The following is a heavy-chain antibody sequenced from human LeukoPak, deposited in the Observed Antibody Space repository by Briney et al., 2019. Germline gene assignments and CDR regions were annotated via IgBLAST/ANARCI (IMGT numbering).Heavy chain of an antibody. D-gene: IGHD6-13*01. CDR3: VKGLGIPGNYYGMDV. Sequence: GGSLRLSCSASGFTFSNYAVHWVRQAPGKGLEFVSAIGSDGGATFYADSVKGRFISSRDNSKNTLYLQMSSLRPEDTAVYYCVKGLGIPGNYYGMDVWGQGTTVTVSS. V-gene: IGHV3-64D*09. J-gene: IGHJ6*02. CDR2: IGSDGGAT. CDR1: GFTFSNYA.